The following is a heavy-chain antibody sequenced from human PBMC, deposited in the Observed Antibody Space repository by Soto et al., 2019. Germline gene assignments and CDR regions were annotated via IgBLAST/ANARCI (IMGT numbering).Heavy chain of an antibody. V-gene: IGHV4-59*08. Sequence: SETLSLTCTVSSGSISGSYLSWIRQPPGKGLEWIGYIYYIGNTKYNPSLKSRVTISVDTSKNQFSLRLSSVTAADTAVYYCARHVANGFPFALWGRGTLVTVSS. J-gene: IGHJ2*01. CDR2: IYYIGNT. CDR3: ARHVANGFPFAL. D-gene: IGHD2-21*01. CDR1: SGSISGSY.